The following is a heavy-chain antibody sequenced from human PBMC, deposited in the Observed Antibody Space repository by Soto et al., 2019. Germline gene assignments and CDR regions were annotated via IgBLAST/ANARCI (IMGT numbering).Heavy chain of an antibody. CDR2: ISADNGNT. D-gene: IGHD3-9*01. V-gene: IGHV1-18*04. Sequence: AASVKVSCKASGYPFTSYGISWVRQAPGQGLEWMGWISADNGNTNYAQKLQDRVTMSTDTSTNTAYMEVRSLRYDDTAIYYCARDQILTGMDVWGRGTTVTVSS. CDR3: ARDQILTGMDV. CDR1: GYPFTSYG. J-gene: IGHJ6*02.